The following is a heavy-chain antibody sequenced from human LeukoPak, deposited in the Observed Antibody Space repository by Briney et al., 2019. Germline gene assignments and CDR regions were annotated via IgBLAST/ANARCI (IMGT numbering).Heavy chain of an antibody. J-gene: IGHJ6*03. Sequence: GGSLRLSCAASGFTFSSYSMNWVRQAPGKGLEWVSSISRSSSYIYYADSVKGRFTIPRDNAKNSLYLQMNSLRAEDTAVYYCARGVKLGDDRYYYYMDVWGKGTTVTVSS. CDR1: GFTFSSYS. D-gene: IGHD3-9*01. CDR3: ARGVKLGDDRYYYYMDV. CDR2: ISRSSSYI. V-gene: IGHV3-21*01.